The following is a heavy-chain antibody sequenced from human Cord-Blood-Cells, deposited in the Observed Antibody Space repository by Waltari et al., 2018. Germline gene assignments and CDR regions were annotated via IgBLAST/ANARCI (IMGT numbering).Heavy chain of an antibody. CDR3: ARARWELLGYYFDY. V-gene: IGHV4-59*11. CDR2: IYYSGST. Sequence: VQLQESGPGLVKPSEPLSLTCPVPGGPLIRHSCSWTRQPPGKGLEWIGYIYYSGSTNYNPSLKSRVTISVDTSKNQFSLKLSSVTAADTAVYYCARARWELLGYYFDYWGQGTLVTVSS. D-gene: IGHD1-26*01. CDR1: GGPLIRHS. J-gene: IGHJ4*02.